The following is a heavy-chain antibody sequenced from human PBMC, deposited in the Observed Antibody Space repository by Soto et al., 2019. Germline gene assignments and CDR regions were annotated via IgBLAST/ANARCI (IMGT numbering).Heavy chain of an antibody. CDR1: GGSVSDTSYY. CDR3: TRQYLGCFDP. V-gene: IGHV4-39*01. Sequence: QVQLQESGPGLVKPSETLSLTCNISGGSVSDTSYYWGWIRQSPVKGLEWIANIYFNGNTYYNPSLKSRVNISLDTSKNQFSLKLTSVTAADTAVYYCTRQYLGCFDPWGQGTLVTVSS. D-gene: IGHD2-2*01. J-gene: IGHJ5*02. CDR2: IYFNGNT.